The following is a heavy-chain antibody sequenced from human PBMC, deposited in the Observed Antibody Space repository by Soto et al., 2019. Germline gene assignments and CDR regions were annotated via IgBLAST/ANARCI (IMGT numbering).Heavy chain of an antibody. J-gene: IGHJ3*02. V-gene: IGHV5-51*01. CDR3: ARRLEEYQLLLDAFDI. CDR2: IYPDDSDT. D-gene: IGHD2-2*01. Sequence: PGESLKISCKGSGYSFPKYYIGWVRQMPGKDLEWMAIIYPDDSDTRYSPSFQGQVTISADKSISTAYLQWSSLKASDTAMYYCARRLEEYQLLLDAFDIWGQGTMVTVSS. CDR1: GYSFPKYY.